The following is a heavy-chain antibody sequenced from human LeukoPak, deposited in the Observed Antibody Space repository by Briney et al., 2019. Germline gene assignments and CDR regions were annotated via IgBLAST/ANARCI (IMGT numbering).Heavy chain of an antibody. J-gene: IGHJ4*02. D-gene: IGHD3-22*01. CDR1: GYTFTVYY. CDR2: IKPNSGGT. CDR3: ARDYYDSSGYYDY. V-gene: IGHV1-2*02. Sequence: ASEKLSCKSSGYTFTVYYMHWLRLDPAQGLEWLGWIKPNSGGTNYAQKFQGRVTMHRDTSISNAYMELRRLRSDDTAVYYCARDYYDSSGYYDYWGQGTLVTVSS.